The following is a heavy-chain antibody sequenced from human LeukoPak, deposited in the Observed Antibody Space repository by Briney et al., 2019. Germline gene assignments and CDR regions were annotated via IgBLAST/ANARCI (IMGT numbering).Heavy chain of an antibody. V-gene: IGHV4-4*07. Sequence: PSETLSLTCAVYGGSFSGYYWSWIRQPAGKGLEWIGRIYTSGSTNYNPSLKSRVTMSVDTSKNQFSLKLSSVTAADTAVYYCARDYQGGYGDKTVDYWGQGTLVTVSS. D-gene: IGHD5-18*01. J-gene: IGHJ4*02. CDR1: GGSFSGYY. CDR2: IYTSGST. CDR3: ARDYQGGYGDKTVDY.